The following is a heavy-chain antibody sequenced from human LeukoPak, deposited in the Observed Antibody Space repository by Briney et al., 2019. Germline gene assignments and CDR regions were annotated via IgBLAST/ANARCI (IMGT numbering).Heavy chain of an antibody. D-gene: IGHD6-13*01. CDR1: GGSFSGYY. CDR2: IYYSGST. Sequence: SETLSLTCAVYGGSFSGYYWSWIRQPPGKGLEWIGSIYYSGSTCYNPSLKSRVTISVDTSKNQFSLKLSSVTAADTAVYYCARARIAAAGTDNWFDPWGQGTLVTVSS. J-gene: IGHJ5*02. V-gene: IGHV4-34*01. CDR3: ARARIAAAGTDNWFDP.